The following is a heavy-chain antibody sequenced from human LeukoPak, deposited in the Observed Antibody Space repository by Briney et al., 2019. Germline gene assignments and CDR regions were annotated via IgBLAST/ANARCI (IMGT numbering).Heavy chain of an antibody. J-gene: IGHJ4*02. CDR3: AGGFHYYASGAFDY. D-gene: IGHD3-10*01. CDR1: GGSISSGGYS. V-gene: IGHV4-30-2*01. Sequence: SQTLSLTCAVSGGSISSGGYSWSWIRQPPGKGLEWIGYTYHSGSTYYNPSLKSRVTISVDRSKNQFSLKLSSVTAADTAMYYCAGGFHYYASGAFDYWGQGTLVTVSS. CDR2: TYHSGST.